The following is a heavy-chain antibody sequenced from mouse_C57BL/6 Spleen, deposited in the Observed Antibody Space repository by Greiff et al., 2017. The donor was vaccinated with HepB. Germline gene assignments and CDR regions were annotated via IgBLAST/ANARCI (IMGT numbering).Heavy chain of an antibody. V-gene: IGHV1-69*01. J-gene: IGHJ1*03. D-gene: IGHD4-1*01. CDR3: ARGWDEYFDV. CDR1: GYTFTSYW. CDR2: IDPSDSYT. Sequence: QVQLKQPGAELVMPGASVKLSCKASGYTFTSYWMHWVKQRPGQGLEWIGEIDPSDSYTNYNQKFKGKSTLTVDKSSSTAYMQLGSLTSEDSAVYYCARGWDEYFDVWGTGTTVTVSS.